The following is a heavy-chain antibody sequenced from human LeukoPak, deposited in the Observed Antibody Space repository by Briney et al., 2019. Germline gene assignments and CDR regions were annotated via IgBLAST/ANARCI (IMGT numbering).Heavy chain of an antibody. J-gene: IGHJ3*02. Sequence: GGSLRLSCAASGFTFSSYGMHWVRQAPGKGLEWVAFIRYDGSNKYYPDSVKGRFTISRDNSKNTLYLQMNSLRAEDTAVYYCAKGPNYDILTGWRKTHNALDIWGQGTMVTVSS. CDR2: IRYDGSNK. V-gene: IGHV3-30*02. D-gene: IGHD3-9*01. CDR1: GFTFSSYG. CDR3: AKGPNYDILTGWRKTHNALDI.